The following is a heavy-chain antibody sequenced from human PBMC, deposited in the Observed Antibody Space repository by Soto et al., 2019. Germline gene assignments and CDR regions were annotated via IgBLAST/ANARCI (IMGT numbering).Heavy chain of an antibody. CDR3: ARGRDILTGYYISPFDY. Sequence: ASVKVSCKASGGTFSSYTISWVRQAPGQGLEWMGRIIPILGIANYAQKFQGRVTITADKSTSTAYMELSSLRSEDTAVYYCARGRDILTGYYISPFDYWGQGTLVTVS. CDR2: IIPILGIA. V-gene: IGHV1-69*02. J-gene: IGHJ4*02. D-gene: IGHD3-9*01. CDR1: GGTFSSYT.